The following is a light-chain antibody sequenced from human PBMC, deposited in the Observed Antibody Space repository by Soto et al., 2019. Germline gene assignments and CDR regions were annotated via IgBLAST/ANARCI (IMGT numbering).Light chain of an antibody. J-gene: IGKJ1*01. Sequence: IHMTQSPSTLSASPVARANIPGRASQSISSWLAWYQQKPGKAPKLLIYDASSLESGVPSRFSGSGSGTEFTLTISSLQPDDFATYYCQQYNSYSWTFGQGTKVDIK. V-gene: IGKV1-5*01. CDR2: DAS. CDR1: QSISSW. CDR3: QQYNSYSWT.